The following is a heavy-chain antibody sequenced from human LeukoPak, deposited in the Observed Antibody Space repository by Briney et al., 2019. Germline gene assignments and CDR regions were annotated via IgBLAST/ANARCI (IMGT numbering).Heavy chain of an antibody. CDR2: IYYSGST. J-gene: IGHJ4*02. V-gene: IGHV4-30-4*01. Sequence: SETLSLTCTVSGGSISSGDYYWSWIRQPPGTGLEWIGYIYYSGSTYYNPSLKSRVTISVDTSKNQFSLKLSSVTVADTAVYYCARGGDFWSGYHFDYWGQGTLVTVSS. D-gene: IGHD3-3*01. CDR1: GGSISSGDYY. CDR3: ARGGDFWSGYHFDY.